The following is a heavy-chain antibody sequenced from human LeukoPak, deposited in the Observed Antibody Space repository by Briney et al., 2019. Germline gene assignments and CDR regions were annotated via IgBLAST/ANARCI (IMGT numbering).Heavy chain of an antibody. V-gene: IGHV3-30*02. CDR2: IRYDGSNK. J-gene: IGHJ4*02. Sequence: GGSLKLPCEASGFTFSSYAMHWSGQAPAKGLEGVAFIRYDGSNKYYADSVKGRFTISGDNSKNTLYLQMNSLRAEDTAVYYCAKERDTAMVTIDYWGQGTLVTVSS. D-gene: IGHD5-18*01. CDR3: AKERDTAMVTIDY. CDR1: GFTFSSYA.